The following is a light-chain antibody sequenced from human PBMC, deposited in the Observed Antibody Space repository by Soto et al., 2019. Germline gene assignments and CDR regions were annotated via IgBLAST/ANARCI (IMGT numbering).Light chain of an antibody. CDR1: SSDVGSYKY. Sequence: QSALTQPRSVSGSPGQSVAISCTGTSSDVGSYKYVSWYQQYPGKAPKLMIYDVNKRPSGVPDRFSGSKSGNTASLTISGLQAEDEADYYCCSYAGSSTLVFGGGTKLTVL. J-gene: IGLJ3*02. CDR2: DVN. CDR3: CSYAGSSTLV. V-gene: IGLV2-11*01.